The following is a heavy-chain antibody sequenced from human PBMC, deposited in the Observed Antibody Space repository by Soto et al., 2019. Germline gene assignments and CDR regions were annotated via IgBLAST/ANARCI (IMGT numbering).Heavy chain of an antibody. CDR2: IIPYYNTL. Sequence: QAQVVQSGAEVRKSGSSVKLSCKASEGTFNSYAIAWVRQAPGQGLEWMGGIIPYYNTLNYAQKFQDRVTVTADASTNTVYMELSSLRSDDTAVYFCASGASRWYPYFFDSWAQGTLVTVSS. J-gene: IGHJ4*02. CDR3: ASGASRWYPYFFDS. CDR1: EGTFNSYA. V-gene: IGHV1-69*01. D-gene: IGHD6-13*01.